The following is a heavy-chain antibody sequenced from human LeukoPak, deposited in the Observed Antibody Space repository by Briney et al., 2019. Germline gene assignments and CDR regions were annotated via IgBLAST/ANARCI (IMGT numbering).Heavy chain of an antibody. CDR2: ISGSGGST. CDR1: GFTFSSYA. CDR3: AAQYGATILHSIDY. Sequence: PGGSLRLSCAASGFTFSSYAMSWVRQAPGKGLEWVSAISGSGGSTYYADSVKGRFTISRDNSKNTLYLQMNSLRAEDTAVYYCAAQYGATILHSIDYWGQGTLVTVSS. D-gene: IGHD1-26*01. V-gene: IGHV3-23*01. J-gene: IGHJ4*02.